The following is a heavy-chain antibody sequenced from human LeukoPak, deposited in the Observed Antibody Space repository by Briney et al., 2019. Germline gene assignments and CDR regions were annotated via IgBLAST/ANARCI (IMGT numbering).Heavy chain of an antibody. CDR1: GYIFVNFG. CDR2: ISDYNGNT. D-gene: IGHD3-22*01. V-gene: IGHV1-18*01. J-gene: IGHJ4*02. Sequence: GASVKVSCKASGYIFVNFGISWVRQAPRQGLEWVGWISDYNGNTNYAQKFRGRVTMTTDTSTNTAYMELRNLGSDDTAMYFCARDSSAYTRHFDYWGQGSLVTVSS. CDR3: ARDSSAYTRHFDY.